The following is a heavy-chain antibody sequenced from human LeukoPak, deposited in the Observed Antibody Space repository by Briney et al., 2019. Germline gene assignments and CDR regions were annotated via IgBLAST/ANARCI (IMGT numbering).Heavy chain of an antibody. J-gene: IGHJ3*02. V-gene: IGHV3-23*01. CDR1: GFPFSSYA. D-gene: IGHD1-26*01. CDR2: ISGSGGST. CDR3: ARGSGNYHGAFDI. Sequence: GGSLRLSCAASGFPFSSYAMSWVRQAPGKGLEWGSAISGSGGSTYYADSVKGRFTISRDNAKNSLYLQMNSLRVEDTAVYYCARGSGNYHGAFDIWGQGTMVTVSS.